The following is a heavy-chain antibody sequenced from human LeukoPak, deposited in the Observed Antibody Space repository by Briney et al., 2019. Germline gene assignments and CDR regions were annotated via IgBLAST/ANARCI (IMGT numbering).Heavy chain of an antibody. CDR3: ARARAASYDILTGYHYYYSMDV. J-gene: IGHJ6*03. CDR2: ISYDGSNK. Sequence: GRSLRLSCAASGFTFSSYAMHWVRQAPGKGLEWVAVISYDGSNKYYADSVKGRFTISRDNSKNTLYLQMNSLRAEDTAVYYCARARAASYDILTGYHYYYSMDVWGKGTTVTVSS. V-gene: IGHV3-30*04. CDR1: GFTFSSYA. D-gene: IGHD3-9*01.